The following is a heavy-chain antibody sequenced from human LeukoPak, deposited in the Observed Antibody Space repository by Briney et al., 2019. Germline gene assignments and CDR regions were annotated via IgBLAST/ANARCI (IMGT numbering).Heavy chain of an antibody. V-gene: IGHV3-30*02. Sequence: PGGSLRLSCAASGFTFSSYDMYWVRQAPGKGLEWVTFIRYDGSNKYYADSVKGRFTISRDNSKNTLYLHMNSLRPEDTALYYCAKAGAMILKHYFDYWGQGTLVTVSS. CDR2: IRYDGSNK. J-gene: IGHJ4*02. CDR3: AKAGAMILKHYFDY. D-gene: IGHD3-22*01. CDR1: GFTFSSYD.